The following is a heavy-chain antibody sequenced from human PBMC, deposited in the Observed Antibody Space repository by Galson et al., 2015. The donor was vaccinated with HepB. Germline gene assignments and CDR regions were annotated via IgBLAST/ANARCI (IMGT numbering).Heavy chain of an antibody. CDR3: VSLLYYYYGMDV. CDR2: INSDGSST. D-gene: IGHD2-8*02. Sequence: SLRLSCAASGFTFSSYWVHWVRQAPGKGLVWVSRINSDGSSTSYADSVKGRFTISRDNAKNTLYLQMNSLRAEDTAVYYCVSLLYYYYGMDVWGQGTTVTVSS. J-gene: IGHJ6*02. V-gene: IGHV3-74*01. CDR1: GFTFSSYW.